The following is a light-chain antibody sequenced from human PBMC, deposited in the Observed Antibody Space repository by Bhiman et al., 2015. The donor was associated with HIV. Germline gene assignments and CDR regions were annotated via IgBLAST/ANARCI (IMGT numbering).Light chain of an antibody. CDR3: QTWDNSRHPGYV. V-gene: IGLV3-1*01. J-gene: IGLJ1*01. Sequence: SYELTQPPSVSVSPGQTASIVCSGDKLGDQYVSWYHQRPGQSPVLVISFDSDRPSGIPERFSGSTSGNTATLTISRVGAGDEADYYCQTWDNSRHPGYVFGTGTTLTVL. CDR2: FDS. CDR1: KLGDQY.